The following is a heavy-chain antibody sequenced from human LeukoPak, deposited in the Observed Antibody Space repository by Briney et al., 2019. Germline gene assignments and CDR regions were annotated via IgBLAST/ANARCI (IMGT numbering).Heavy chain of an antibody. D-gene: IGHD3-10*01. CDR1: GGSISSGGYC. CDR2: IYHSGST. CDR3: ARGGFGELFWDY. Sequence: SQTLSLTCTVSGGSISSGGYCWGWIRQPPGKGLESIGDIYHSGSTYYNPSLKSRVTISVDRSKNQFSLKLSSVTAADTAVYYCARGGFGELFWDYWGQGTLVTVSS. V-gene: IGHV4-30-2*01. J-gene: IGHJ4*02.